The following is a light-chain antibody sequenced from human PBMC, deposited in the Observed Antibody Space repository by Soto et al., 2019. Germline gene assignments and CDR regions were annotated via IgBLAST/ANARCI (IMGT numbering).Light chain of an antibody. CDR1: QSVSSSY. CDR2: GAS. Sequence: EIVLTQSPGTLSLSPGERATLSCRASQSVSSSYLAWYQQKPGQAPRLLIYGASSRATGTPDRFSGSGSGTGFTLTISRLEPEDFAVYYCQPYGSSPYTFGQGTKLEIK. CDR3: QPYGSSPYT. V-gene: IGKV3-20*01. J-gene: IGKJ2*01.